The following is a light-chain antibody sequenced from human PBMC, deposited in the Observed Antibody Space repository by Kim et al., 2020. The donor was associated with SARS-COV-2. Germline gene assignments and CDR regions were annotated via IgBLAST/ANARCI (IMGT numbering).Light chain of an antibody. CDR3: QKYNSAPNT. CDR1: QGISNY. CDR2: SAS. Sequence: SASVGDRGTITCRASQGISNYLAWYQQKPGKVPKLLIYSASTSQSGVPSRFSGSGSGTDFTLTISSLQPEDVATYYCQKYNSAPNTFGQGTKLEIK. J-gene: IGKJ2*01. V-gene: IGKV1-27*01.